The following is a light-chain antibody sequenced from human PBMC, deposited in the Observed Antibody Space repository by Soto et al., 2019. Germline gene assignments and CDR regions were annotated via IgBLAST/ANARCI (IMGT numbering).Light chain of an antibody. J-gene: IGKJ4*01. CDR2: GSS. CDR3: HQYYSSIT. V-gene: IGKV3-20*01. CDR1: QDVDSNF. Sequence: IVLTQSPGTLSLSPGERATLSCRASQDVDSNFLAWYQQRPGQAPRLLIYGSSRRATGIPDRFSGSGSRTDFTLTISRVGPEDIAVYFCHQYYSSITFGGGTKVEVK.